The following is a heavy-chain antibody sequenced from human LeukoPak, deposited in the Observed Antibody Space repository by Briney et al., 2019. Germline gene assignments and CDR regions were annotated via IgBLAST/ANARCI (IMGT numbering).Heavy chain of an antibody. CDR3: ARDGTPNYSSGWVYMDV. V-gene: IGHV3-30*04. CDR1: GFTFSSYA. Sequence: GGSLRLSCAASGFTFSSYAMYWVRQAPGKGLEWVTVISYDGSDKFYADSVKGRFTISRDSSKNSLYLQMNSLRVEDTAVYYCARDGTPNYSSGWVYMDVWGEGTTVTISS. CDR2: ISYDGSDK. J-gene: IGHJ6*03. D-gene: IGHD6-25*01.